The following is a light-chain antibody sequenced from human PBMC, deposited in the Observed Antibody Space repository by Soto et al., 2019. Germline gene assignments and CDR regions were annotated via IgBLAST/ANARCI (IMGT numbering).Light chain of an antibody. Sequence: EIGRTQSPPTQSVSPGERATLSCRASQSVSSNLAWYQQKPGQAPRLLIYGASTRATGIPARFSGSGSGTEFTLTISSLHSEDFAVYYCQQYNNWPPFTFGQGTRLEIK. CDR1: QSVSSN. V-gene: IGKV3-15*01. CDR3: QQYNNWPPFT. J-gene: IGKJ5*01. CDR2: GAS.